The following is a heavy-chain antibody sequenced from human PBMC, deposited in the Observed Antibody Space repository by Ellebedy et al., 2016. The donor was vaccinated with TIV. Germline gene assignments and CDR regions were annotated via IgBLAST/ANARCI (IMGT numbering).Heavy chain of an antibody. CDR2: INPSGGSS. CDR1: GYTFTSYY. J-gene: IGHJ4*02. CDR3: ARGDKYYYDSSGYYYTY. V-gene: IGHV1-46*01. Sequence: ASVKVSCKAFGYTFTSYYMYWVRQAPGQGLEWMGIINPSGGSSNYAQKFQGRVIMTRDTSTSTVYMELSSLRSEDTAVYYCARGDKYYYDSSGYYYTYWGQGTLVTVSS. D-gene: IGHD3-22*01.